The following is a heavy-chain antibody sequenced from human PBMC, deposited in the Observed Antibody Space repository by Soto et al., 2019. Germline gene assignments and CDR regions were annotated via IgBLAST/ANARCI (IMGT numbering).Heavy chain of an antibody. CDR3: ARARHCISTSFHYYYGIDV. Sequence: SLTCAVSGGSISSSNWWSWVRQPPGKGLEWIGEIYHSGSTNYNPSLKSRVTISVDKSKNQFSLKLSSVTAADTAVYYCARARHCISTSFHYYYGIDVWGQGTTVTVSS. D-gene: IGHD2-2*01. V-gene: IGHV4-4*02. CDR2: IYHSGST. J-gene: IGHJ6*02. CDR1: GGSISSSNW.